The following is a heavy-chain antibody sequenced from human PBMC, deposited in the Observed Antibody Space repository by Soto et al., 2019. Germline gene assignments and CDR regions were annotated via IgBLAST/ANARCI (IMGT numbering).Heavy chain of an antibody. CDR1: GGSISTVGHY. CDR3: ARATGALRSRNCDY. Sequence: SETLSLTCTVSGGSISTVGHYWTWIRQPPGKGLEWIGSVYHTGSTYYSKSLRSRLTISIDTSQNEFSLRLNSVTAADTAVYYCARATGALRSRNCDYWGPGRLVTVSS. D-gene: IGHD7-27*01. CDR2: VYHTGST. V-gene: IGHV4-31*03. J-gene: IGHJ4*02.